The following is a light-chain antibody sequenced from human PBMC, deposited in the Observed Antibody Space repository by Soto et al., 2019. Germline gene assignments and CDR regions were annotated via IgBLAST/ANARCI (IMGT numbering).Light chain of an antibody. CDR1: QSVSSSY. CDR2: GAS. CDR3: QQYGSSSWT. Sequence: EIVLTQSPSTLSLSPGERATLSCRASQSVSSSYLAWDQQKPGQAPRLLIYGASSRATGIPDRFSGSGSETDFTLTISRLEPEDFAVYYCQQYGSSSWTFGQGTKVEIK. J-gene: IGKJ1*01. V-gene: IGKV3-20*01.